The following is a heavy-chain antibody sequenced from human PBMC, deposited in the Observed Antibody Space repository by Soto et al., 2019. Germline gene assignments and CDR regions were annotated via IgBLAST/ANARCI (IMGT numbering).Heavy chain of an antibody. Sequence: SETLSLTCTVSGGSISSYYWSWIRQPPGKGLEWIGYIYYSGSTNYNPSLKSRVTISVDTSKNQFSLKLSSVTAADTAVYYCARQIIPIRGVNWFDPWGKGTLVTVSS. CDR2: IYYSGST. CDR3: ARQIIPIRGVNWFDP. V-gene: IGHV4-59*08. CDR1: GGSISSYY. D-gene: IGHD3-10*01. J-gene: IGHJ5*02.